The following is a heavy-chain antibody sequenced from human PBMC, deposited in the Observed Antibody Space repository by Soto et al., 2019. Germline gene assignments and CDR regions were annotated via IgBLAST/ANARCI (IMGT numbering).Heavy chain of an antibody. CDR1: GGTFSSYS. Sequence: AVKVSCKASGGTFSSYSIIWVRQAPGQGLEWMGGIIPIFGTANYAQKFQGRVTITADKSTSTAYMELSSLRSEETAVYYCARAGYDILTGYYPYYYSGMDVWGQGTTVTVSS. V-gene: IGHV1-69*06. J-gene: IGHJ6*02. CDR3: ARAGYDILTGYYPYYYSGMDV. CDR2: IIPIFGTA. D-gene: IGHD3-9*01.